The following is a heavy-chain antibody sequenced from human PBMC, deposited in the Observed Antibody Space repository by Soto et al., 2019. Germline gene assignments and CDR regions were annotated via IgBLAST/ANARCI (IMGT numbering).Heavy chain of an antibody. D-gene: IGHD1-20*01. CDR3: ARDQSITGLGGYVLLY. J-gene: IGHJ4*02. Sequence: QVQLVESGGGVVQPGRSLRLSCAASGFTFSTYAIDWVRQAPGKGLEWVAVISYDGNTKYYADSVKGRFTISRDNSNNTRYLQMNSLRPEDTAVYYCARDQSITGLGGYVLLYWGQGTLVTVSS. CDR2: ISYDGNTK. V-gene: IGHV3-30-3*01. CDR1: GFTFSTYA.